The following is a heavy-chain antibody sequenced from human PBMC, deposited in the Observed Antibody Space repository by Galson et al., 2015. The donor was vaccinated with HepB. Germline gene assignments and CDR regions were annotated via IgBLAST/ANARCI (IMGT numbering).Heavy chain of an antibody. CDR3: ARDMAVVAATFLDY. CDR2: ISYDASNK. D-gene: IGHD2-15*01. Sequence: SLRLSCAVSGFTFRNYAMHWVRQAPGQGLEWVAVISYDASNKYYADSVKGRSTISRDSSKNTLYLQMNSLRAEDTAVYYCARDMAVVAATFLDYWGQGTLVTVSS. V-gene: IGHV3-30-3*01. J-gene: IGHJ4*02. CDR1: GFTFRNYA.